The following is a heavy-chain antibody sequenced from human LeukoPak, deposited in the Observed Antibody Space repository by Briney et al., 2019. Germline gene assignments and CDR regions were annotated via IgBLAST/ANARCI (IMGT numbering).Heavy chain of an antibody. CDR1: GYTFTSHG. CDR3: ARESGRDFAD. Sequence: GASVKVSCKASGYTFTSHGITWVRQAPGQGLEWMGWISAYSGNTNYAQKLQGRVTITTDTSTSTAYMERRSLRSDDTAVYYCARESGRDFADWGQGTLVTVSS. CDR2: ISAYSGNT. V-gene: IGHV1-18*01. D-gene: IGHD2-21*01. J-gene: IGHJ4*02.